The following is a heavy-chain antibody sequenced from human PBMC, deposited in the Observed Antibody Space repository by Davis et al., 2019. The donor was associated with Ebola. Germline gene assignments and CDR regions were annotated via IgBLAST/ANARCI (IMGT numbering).Heavy chain of an antibody. CDR2: TYYSSKWYK. Sequence: HSQTLSLTCAISGDSMSSNIPAWNWIRQSPSRGLEWLGRTYYSSKWYKDYAVSVKSRLIINLDTSKNQFSLQLNSVTPEDTAVYYCARGWLRTGFDYWGQGTLVTVSA. CDR1: GDSMSSNIPA. J-gene: IGHJ4*02. V-gene: IGHV6-1*01. D-gene: IGHD5-12*01. CDR3: ARGWLRTGFDY.